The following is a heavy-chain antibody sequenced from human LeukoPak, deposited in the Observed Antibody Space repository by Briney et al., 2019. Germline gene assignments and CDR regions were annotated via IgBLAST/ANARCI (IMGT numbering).Heavy chain of an antibody. CDR2: INPNSGGT. CDR3: ARDLEGYHYGSGNYPQ. Sequence: ASVKVSCKASGYTFTAYYIHWVRQAPGQGLEWMGFINPNSGGTNYAQNFQGRVTMTRDTSISTAYMELSSLRSDDTAVYYCARDLEGYHYGSGNYPQWGQGTLVTVSS. J-gene: IGHJ4*02. D-gene: IGHD3-10*01. CDR1: GYTFTAYY. V-gene: IGHV1-2*02.